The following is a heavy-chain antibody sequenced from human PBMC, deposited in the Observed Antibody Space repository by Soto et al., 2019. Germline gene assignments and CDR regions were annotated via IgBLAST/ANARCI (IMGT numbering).Heavy chain of an antibody. J-gene: IGHJ4*02. D-gene: IGHD5-12*01. CDR3: ARRARIGSQLWLPFAY. CDR1: GYTVASYD. Sequence: QVQLVQSGAEVKWPGASVVVSCKASGYTVASYDINWVRQATGQGLEWMGWVNPNSGNTDYAQTSXGXAXRXXDFFTGTVYRELTSLTSEDTAVYYCARRARIGSQLWLPFAYWGQGTLVTVSS. V-gene: IGHV1-8*01. CDR2: VNPNSGNT.